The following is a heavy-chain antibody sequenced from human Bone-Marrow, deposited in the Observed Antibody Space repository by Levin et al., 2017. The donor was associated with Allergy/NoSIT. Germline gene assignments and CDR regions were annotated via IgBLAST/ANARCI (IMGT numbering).Heavy chain of an antibody. D-gene: IGHD3-9*01. V-gene: IGHV3-23*01. CDR2: INGRGGST. CDR3: ANQPNDILTGYKVY. J-gene: IGHJ4*02. Sequence: GGSLRLSCAVSGFTFSSYGMSWVRQAPGKGLEWVSAINGRGGSTYYADSVKGRFTISRDNSKNTLYLQMNSLRAEDTAVYYCANQPNDILTGYKVYWGQGALVTVSS. CDR1: GFTFSSYG.